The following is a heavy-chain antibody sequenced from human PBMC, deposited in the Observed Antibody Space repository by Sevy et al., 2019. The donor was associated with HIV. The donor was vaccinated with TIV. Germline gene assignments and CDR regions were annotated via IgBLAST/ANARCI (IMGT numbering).Heavy chain of an antibody. J-gene: IGHJ4*02. CDR1: GFTFSSYA. CDR2: ISGSGGST. CDR3: AKATISTSSFDY. D-gene: IGHD6-6*01. V-gene: IGHV3-23*01. Sequence: GGSLRLSCAASGFTFSSYAMSWVRQAPGKGLEWVSAISGSGGSTYYADSVKGRFTISRDNSKNTLFLQMNGLRAEDTAVYYCAKATISTSSFDYWGQGTLVTVSS.